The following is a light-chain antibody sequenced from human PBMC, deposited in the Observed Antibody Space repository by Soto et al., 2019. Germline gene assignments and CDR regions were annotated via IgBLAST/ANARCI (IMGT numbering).Light chain of an antibody. J-gene: IGKJ1*01. V-gene: IGKV3-20*01. CDR1: QSVSSSY. CDR3: XXYGSSPWT. CDR2: GAS. Sequence: EIVLTQSPGTLSLSPGERATLSCRASQSVSSSYLAWYQQKPGRAPRLPISGASSRANGIPDRFSGSGSGTDFTLTIRNPEPAGIAVXXXXXYGSSPWTFGQGTKVDIK.